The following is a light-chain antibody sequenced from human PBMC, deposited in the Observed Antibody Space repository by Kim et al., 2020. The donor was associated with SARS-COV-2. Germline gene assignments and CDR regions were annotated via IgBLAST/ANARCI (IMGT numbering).Light chain of an antibody. J-gene: IGLJ2*01. CDR3: SSYTSSSTRVV. CDR1: SSDVGGYNY. V-gene: IGLV2-14*03. Sequence: QSITISCTGTSSDVGGYNYVSWYQQHPGKAPKLMIYDVSNRPSGVSNRFSGSKSGNTASLTISGLQAEDEADYCCSSYTSSSTRVVFGGGTQLTVL. CDR2: DVS.